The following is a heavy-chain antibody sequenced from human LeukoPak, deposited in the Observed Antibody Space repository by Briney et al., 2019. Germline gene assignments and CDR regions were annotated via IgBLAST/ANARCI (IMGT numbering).Heavy chain of an antibody. V-gene: IGHV3-23*01. CDR2: ITGSSLST. CDR3: AKVASLCTSTSCVRGGFDY. Sequence: GGSLRLSCAASGFTFSSYAMNWVRQAPGRGLEWVSVITGSSLSTYYADSVKGRFTISRDNSKNTLYLQMNSLRAEDTAKYYCAKVASLCTSTSCVRGGFDYWGQGTLVTVSS. CDR1: GFTFSSYA. J-gene: IGHJ4*02. D-gene: IGHD2-2*01.